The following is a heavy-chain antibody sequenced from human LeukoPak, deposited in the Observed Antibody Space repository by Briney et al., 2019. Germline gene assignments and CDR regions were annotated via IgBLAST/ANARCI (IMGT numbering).Heavy chain of an antibody. J-gene: IGHJ4*02. CDR1: GGSISTNSYC. V-gene: IGHV4-39*02. Sequence: SDTLSLTCTLSGGSISTNSYCWGWIRQPPGKGLEWIGNMCYGGSAYYNPSLKSPVPLSVDTSKNHFSLKLRFVTAADTSVYYCARRPIGTMPSGYYFDYWGQGTLVSVSS. CDR2: MCYGGSA. CDR3: ARRPIGTMPSGYYFDY. D-gene: IGHD2-2*01.